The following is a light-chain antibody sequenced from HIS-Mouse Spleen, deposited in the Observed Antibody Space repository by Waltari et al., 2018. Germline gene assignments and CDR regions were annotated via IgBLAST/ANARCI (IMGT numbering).Light chain of an antibody. CDR3: YSTDSSGNHRV. CDR2: EDS. V-gene: IGLV3-10*01. Sequence: SYELTQPPSVSVSPGQTARITCSGDALPNNYASWYQQKSGQAPVLVIYEDSKRPAGIPERFSGSSSGTMATLTISGAQVEDEADYYCYSTDSSGNHRVFGGGTKLTVL. CDR1: ALPNNY. J-gene: IGLJ2*01.